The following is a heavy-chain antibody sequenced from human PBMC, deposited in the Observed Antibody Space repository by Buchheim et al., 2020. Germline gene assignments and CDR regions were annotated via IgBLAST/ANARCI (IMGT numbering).Heavy chain of an antibody. CDR3: ARLRVGYFDY. V-gene: IGHV3-7*01. CDR1: GFTFSNNY. J-gene: IGHJ4*02. D-gene: IGHD2-15*01. Sequence: EVQLVESGGGLVQPGGSLRLPCAASGFTFSNNYMSWVRQAPGKGLEWVASIKSDGSEKYYVDSVKGRFTFSRDNAENSLYLQMNSLRDEDTAVYYCARLRVGYFDYWGQGTL. CDR2: IKSDGSEK.